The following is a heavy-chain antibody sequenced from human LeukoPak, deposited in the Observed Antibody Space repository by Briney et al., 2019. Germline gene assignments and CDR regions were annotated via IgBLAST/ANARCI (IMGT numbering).Heavy chain of an antibody. CDR2: INPNSGGT. V-gene: IGHV1-2*02. CDR3: AKDHAMVRGVIRYFDY. Sequence: ASVKVSCKASGYTFTGYYMHWVRQAPGQGLEWMGWINPNSGGTNYAQKFQGRVTMTRDTSISTAYMELSRLRSDDTAVYYCAKDHAMVRGVIRYFDYWGQGTLVTVSS. J-gene: IGHJ4*02. CDR1: GYTFTGYY. D-gene: IGHD3-10*01.